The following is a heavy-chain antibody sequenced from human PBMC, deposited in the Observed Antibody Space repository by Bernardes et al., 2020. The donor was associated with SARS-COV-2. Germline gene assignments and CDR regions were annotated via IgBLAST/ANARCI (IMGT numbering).Heavy chain of an antibody. CDR3: AREEGGSSGWYFY. Sequence: GSLRLSCAASGFTFSSYWMHWVRQAPGKGLVWVSRINSDGSTTNYADSVKGRFTISRDNTKNTLYLQMSTLRAEDTAVYYCAREEGGSSGWYFYWGQGTLVTVSS. J-gene: IGHJ4*02. CDR2: INSDGSTT. CDR1: GFTFSSYW. V-gene: IGHV3-74*01. D-gene: IGHD6-19*01.